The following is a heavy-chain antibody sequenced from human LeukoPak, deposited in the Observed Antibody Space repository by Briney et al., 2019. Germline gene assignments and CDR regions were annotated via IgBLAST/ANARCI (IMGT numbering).Heavy chain of an antibody. CDR3: ARDRQWLKNDY. CDR2: VYSSGST. V-gene: IGHV4-4*07. D-gene: IGHD6-19*01. J-gene: IGHJ4*02. CDR1: GDSISGSY. Sequence: PSETLLLTCTVSGDSISGSYWTWIRQPAGKGLEWIGRVYSSGSTNSNPSLKSRVTMSIDTSKNQFSLKLSSVTAADTAVYYCARDRQWLKNDYWGQGTLVTVSS.